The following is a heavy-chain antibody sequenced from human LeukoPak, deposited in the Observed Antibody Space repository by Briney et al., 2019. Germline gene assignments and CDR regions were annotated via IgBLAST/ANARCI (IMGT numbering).Heavy chain of an antibody. Sequence: PSETLSLTCGVSGGPFSGAYWSWARQAPGKGLEWIGEINHSGGTNYNPSLKSRVTISVDTPKNQFSLRLTSVTVADTAVYYCARGPTAVRGVIRFYYYTDVWGKGATVTVSS. J-gene: IGHJ6*03. CDR1: GGPFSGAY. V-gene: IGHV4-34*01. CDR2: INHSGGT. CDR3: ARGPTAVRGVIRFYYYTDV. D-gene: IGHD3-10*01.